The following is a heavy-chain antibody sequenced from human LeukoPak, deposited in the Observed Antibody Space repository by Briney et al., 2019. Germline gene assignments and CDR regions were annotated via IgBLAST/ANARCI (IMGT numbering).Heavy chain of an antibody. CDR2: ISSSSHYI. D-gene: IGHD1-14*01. CDR3: ARDGNSGSYGMDV. J-gene: IGHJ6*02. V-gene: IGHV3-21*01. Sequence: GGSLRLSCAASGFTFSSYSMNWVRQAPGKGLEWVSFISSSSHYIFYAESVKGRFIISRDNAKNSLYLQMNSLRAEDTAIYYCARDGNSGSYGMDVWGQGTTVTVSS. CDR1: GFTFSSYS.